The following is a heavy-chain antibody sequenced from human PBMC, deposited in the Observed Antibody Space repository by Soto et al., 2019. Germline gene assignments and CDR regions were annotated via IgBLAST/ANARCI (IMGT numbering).Heavy chain of an antibody. J-gene: IGHJ6*02. CDR2: IIPISGTT. D-gene: IGHD2-15*01. Sequence: ASVKVSCKASGGTFSTHAIIWVRQAPGHGLEWMGGIIPISGTTYYTQKFQGRVTITADEPTSTAFMGLSSLKSEDTAVFYCARGYCSGGNCYSGMDVWGQGTMVTVSS. V-gene: IGHV1-69*13. CDR1: GGTFSTHA. CDR3: ARGYCSGGNCYSGMDV.